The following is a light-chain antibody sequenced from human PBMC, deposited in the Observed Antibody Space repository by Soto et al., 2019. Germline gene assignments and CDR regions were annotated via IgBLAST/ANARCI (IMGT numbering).Light chain of an antibody. CDR2: EVS. Sequence: QSVLTQPPSASGSLGQSVTISCTGTSSDIGTYDYVSWYQQHPGRAPKLIIFEVSKRPSGVPDRFSGSKSGNTASLIVSGLQPDDEAEYYCSSYTSSSTLYVFGTGTKVTVL. V-gene: IGLV2-8*01. CDR1: SSDIGTYDY. CDR3: SSYTSSSTLYV. J-gene: IGLJ1*01.